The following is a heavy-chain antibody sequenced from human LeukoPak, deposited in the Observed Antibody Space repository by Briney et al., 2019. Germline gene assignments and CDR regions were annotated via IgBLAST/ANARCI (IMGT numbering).Heavy chain of an antibody. CDR3: ARGTYYDSSAYSGVRLFGY. Sequence: ASVKVSCKASGYTFTGYYMHWIRQAPGQGLEWMGWINPNSGRTSYAQKFQGRVTMTSDTPISAAYMDLSSLRSDDTALYYCARGTYYDSSAYSGVRLFGYWGQGTLVTVSS. V-gene: IGHV1-2*02. CDR2: INPNSGRT. J-gene: IGHJ4*02. D-gene: IGHD3-22*01. CDR1: GYTFTGYY.